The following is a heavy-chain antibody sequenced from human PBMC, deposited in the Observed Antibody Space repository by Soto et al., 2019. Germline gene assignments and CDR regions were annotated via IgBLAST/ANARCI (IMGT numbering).Heavy chain of an antibody. V-gene: IGHV1-69*06. D-gene: IGHD3-3*01. Sequence: SVKVSCKASGGTFSSYAISCVRRAPGQVLEWMGGIIPIFGTANYAQKFQGRVTITADKSTSTAYMELSSLRSEDTAVYYCARDRVGPDFWSGYYTFDYWGQGTLVTVSS. CDR3: ARDRVGPDFWSGYYTFDY. CDR2: IIPIFGTA. CDR1: GGTFSSYA. J-gene: IGHJ4*02.